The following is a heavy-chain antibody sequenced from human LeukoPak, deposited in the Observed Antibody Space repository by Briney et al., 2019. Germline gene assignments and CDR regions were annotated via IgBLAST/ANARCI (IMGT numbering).Heavy chain of an antibody. Sequence: GRSLRLSCAASGFTFSSYGMHWVRQAPGKGLEWVAVTSYDGSSKYYADSVKGRFTISRDNSKNTLYLQMNSLRAEDTAVYYCAKVRGSGEFLYYYYYYGMDVWGKGTTVTVSS. CDR2: TSYDGSSK. CDR1: GFTFSSYG. D-gene: IGHD3-10*01. CDR3: AKVRGSGEFLYYYYYYGMDV. V-gene: IGHV3-30*18. J-gene: IGHJ6*04.